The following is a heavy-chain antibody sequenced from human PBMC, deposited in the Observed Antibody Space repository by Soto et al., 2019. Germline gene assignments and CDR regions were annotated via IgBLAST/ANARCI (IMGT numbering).Heavy chain of an antibody. Sequence: GSLRLSCSASGFTFSSYAIHWVRQAPGKGLEYVSTISSNGGSTYYADSVKGRFTISRDNSKNTLYLQMSSLRAEDTAVYYCAKGVPGIAVAGTGYFQHWGQGTLVTVSS. D-gene: IGHD6-19*01. V-gene: IGHV3-64D*06. CDR1: GFTFSSYA. J-gene: IGHJ1*01. CDR2: ISSNGGST. CDR3: AKGVPGIAVAGTGYFQH.